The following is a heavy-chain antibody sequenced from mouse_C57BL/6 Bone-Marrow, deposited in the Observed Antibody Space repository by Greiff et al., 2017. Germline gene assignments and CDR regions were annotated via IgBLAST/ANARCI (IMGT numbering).Heavy chain of an antibody. Sequence: VQLQQSGAELVRPGTSVKVSCKASGYAFTNYLIEWVKQRPGQGLEWIGVINPGSGGTNYNEKFKGKATLTADKSYSTAYMQLSSLTSENSAVYFCARSGYYGSRAWFAYWGQGTLVTVSA. V-gene: IGHV1-54*01. D-gene: IGHD1-1*01. CDR3: ARSGYYGSRAWFAY. CDR2: INPGSGGT. J-gene: IGHJ3*01. CDR1: GYAFTNYL.